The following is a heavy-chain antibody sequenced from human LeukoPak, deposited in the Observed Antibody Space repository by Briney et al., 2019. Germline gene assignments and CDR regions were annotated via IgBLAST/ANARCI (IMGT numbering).Heavy chain of an antibody. CDR1: GGSISTYY. D-gene: IGHD6-19*01. CDR2: IYHSGST. CDR3: AREFVAGPTAGAFDI. V-gene: IGHV4-59*12. Sequence: PSETLSLTCTVSGGSISTYYWSWIRQPPGKGLEWIGSIYHSGSTNYNPSLKSRVTISVDTSKNQFSLKLSSVTAADTAVYYCAREFVAGPTAGAFDIWGQGTMVTVSS. J-gene: IGHJ3*02.